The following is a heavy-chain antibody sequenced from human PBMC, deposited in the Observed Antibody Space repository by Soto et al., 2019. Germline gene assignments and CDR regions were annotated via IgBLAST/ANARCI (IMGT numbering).Heavy chain of an antibody. J-gene: IGHJ4*02. CDR1: GFTFGGFD. V-gene: IGHV3-13*01. CDR2: IGTAGDT. D-gene: IGHD2-15*01. Sequence: GGSLRLSCEASGFTFGGFDMHWVRQPTGKGLEWVSTIGTAGDTYYAVSVKGRFTISRDNAKNSLSLQMNSLRAGDTAVYFCARGQEVGAHFFDSWGQGTQVTASS. CDR3: ARGQEVGAHFFDS.